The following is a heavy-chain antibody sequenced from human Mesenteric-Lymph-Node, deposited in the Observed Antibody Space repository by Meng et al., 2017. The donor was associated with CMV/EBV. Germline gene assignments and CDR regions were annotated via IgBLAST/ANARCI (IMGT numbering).Heavy chain of an antibody. V-gene: IGHV4-39*07. D-gene: IGHD6-13*01. J-gene: IGHJ4*02. CDR3: AREGSSSSWGGDY. CDR1: GGSISSSSYY. Sequence: GSLRLSCTVSGGSISSSSYYWGWIRQPPGKGLEWIGSIYYSGSTYYNPSLKSRVTISVDTSKNQFSLKLTSATAADTAVYYCAREGSSSSWGGDYWGQGTLVTVSS. CDR2: IYYSGST.